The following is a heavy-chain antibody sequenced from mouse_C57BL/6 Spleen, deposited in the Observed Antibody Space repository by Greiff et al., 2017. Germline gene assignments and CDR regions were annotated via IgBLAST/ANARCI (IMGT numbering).Heavy chain of an antibody. Sequence: QVQLKESGAELVKPGASVKLSCKASGYTFTEYTIHWVKQRSGQGLEWIGWFYPGSGSITYNEKFKDKATLTADKSSSTVYMELSKLTSEDSAVYFCARHEGSGWICDYWGQGTTLTVSS. V-gene: IGHV1-62-2*01. CDR2: FYPGSGSI. CDR3: ARHEGSGWICDY. CDR1: GYTFTEYT. J-gene: IGHJ2*01. D-gene: IGHD1-1*02.